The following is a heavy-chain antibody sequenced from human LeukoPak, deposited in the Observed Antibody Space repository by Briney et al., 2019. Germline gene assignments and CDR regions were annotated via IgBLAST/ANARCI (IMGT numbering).Heavy chain of an antibody. D-gene: IGHD6-19*01. CDR2: INPSGGST. CDR1: GYTFISYY. CDR3: ARVKLKAVAGLFDY. V-gene: IGHV1-46*01. Sequence: ASVKVSCKASGYTFISYYMHWVRQAPGQGLEWMGIINPSGGSTSYAQKFQGRVTMTRDTSISTAYMELSRLRSDDTAVYYCARVKLKAVAGLFDYWGQGTLVTVSS. J-gene: IGHJ4*02.